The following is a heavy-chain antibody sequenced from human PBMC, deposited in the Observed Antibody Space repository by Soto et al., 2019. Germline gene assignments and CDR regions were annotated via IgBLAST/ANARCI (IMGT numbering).Heavy chain of an antibody. V-gene: IGHV3-66*01. CDR1: GFTVSSNY. J-gene: IGHJ4*02. CDR2: IYSGGST. Sequence: EVQLVESGGGLVQPGGSLRLSCAASGFTVSSNYMSWVRQAPGKGLEWVSVIYSGGSTYYADSVKGRFTISRDNSKNTLYLQMNRLRAEDTAVYYCARGQIAVAGPHYFDYWGQGTLVTVSS. CDR3: ARGQIAVAGPHYFDY. D-gene: IGHD6-19*01.